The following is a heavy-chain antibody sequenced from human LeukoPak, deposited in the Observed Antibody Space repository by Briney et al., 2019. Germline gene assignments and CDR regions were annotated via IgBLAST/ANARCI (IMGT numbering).Heavy chain of an antibody. Sequence: PGGSLRLACAASGFTFSSYEMVWVRQAPVKGLEWVSYISSSGSTIYYADSVKGRFTISRDNAKNSLYLQMNSLRAEDTAVYYCAELGITMIGGVWGKGTTVTISS. CDR3: AELGITMIGGV. J-gene: IGHJ6*04. CDR1: GFTFSSYE. CDR2: ISSSGSTI. V-gene: IGHV3-48*03. D-gene: IGHD3-10*02.